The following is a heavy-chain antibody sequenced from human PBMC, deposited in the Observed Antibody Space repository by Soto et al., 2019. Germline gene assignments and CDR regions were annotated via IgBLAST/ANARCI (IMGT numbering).Heavy chain of an antibody. CDR1: GFTFSSYA. Sequence: GGSLRLSCAGSGFTFSSYAMSWVRQAPGKGLEWVSAFSGSGGSTYYADSVKGRFTISRDNSKNTLYLQMNSLRAEDTAVYYCAKDRAYCYDSSGPHWFDPCGQG. D-gene: IGHD3-22*01. J-gene: IGHJ5*02. V-gene: IGHV3-23*01. CDR2: FSGSGGST. CDR3: AKDRAYCYDSSGPHWFDP.